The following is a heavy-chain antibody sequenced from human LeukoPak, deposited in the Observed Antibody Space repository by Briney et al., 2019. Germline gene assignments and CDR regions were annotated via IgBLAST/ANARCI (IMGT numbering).Heavy chain of an antibody. V-gene: IGHV1-69*13. CDR3: ATEARDYYDSSGSPSDY. J-gene: IGHJ4*02. D-gene: IGHD3-22*01. Sequence: GASVKVSCKASGGTFSSYAISWVRQAPGQGLEWMGGIIPIFGTANYAQKFQGRVTITADESTSTAYMELSSLRSEDTAVYYCATEARDYYDSSGSPSDYWGQGTLVTVSS. CDR2: IIPIFGTA. CDR1: GGTFSSYA.